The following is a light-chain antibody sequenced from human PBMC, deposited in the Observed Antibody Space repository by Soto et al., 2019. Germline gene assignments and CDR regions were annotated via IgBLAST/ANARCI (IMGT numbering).Light chain of an antibody. CDR3: QQRSNWPLT. V-gene: IGKV3-11*01. J-gene: IGKJ4*01. CDR2: DAS. CDR1: QSVSSY. Sequence: EIVLTQSPATLSLSPGERATLSCRASQSVSSYLAWYQQKPGQAPRLLIYDASNRATGIPARFSGSGSGTDFTLTSSSLEPEDFAVYDCQQRSNWPLTFGGGTKVEIK.